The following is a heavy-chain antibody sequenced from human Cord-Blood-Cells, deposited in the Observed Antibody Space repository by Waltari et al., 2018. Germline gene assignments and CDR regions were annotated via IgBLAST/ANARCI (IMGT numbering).Heavy chain of an antibody. J-gene: IGHJ1*01. CDR1: CFPFSDAW. CDR3: TTNWGSDVN. V-gene: IGHV3-15*01. Sequence: EVQLVETGGGLVKPGGSLRLSCAASCFPFSDAWMSWVRQAPGRGVEGVDRIKSKTDGGTPDDAAPVKGRVTISRDDSRYALYLQMNSLKTEEADVYYCTTNWGSDVNWGQDPLVTVSS. D-gene: IGHD7-27*01. CDR2: IKSKTDGGTP.